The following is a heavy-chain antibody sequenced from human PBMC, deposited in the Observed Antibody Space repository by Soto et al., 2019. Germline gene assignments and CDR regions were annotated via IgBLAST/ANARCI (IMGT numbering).Heavy chain of an antibody. J-gene: IGHJ4*02. CDR1: GYTFSRYA. CDR3: ARCSTSCYSGFEY. D-gene: IGHD2-2*01. Sequence: ASVKVSCKASGYTFSRYAISWVRQAPGQGLEWMGWIDTSNGHTNYAQNLQGRVTLTIYTSTTTVFMELRSLRSDDTALYYCARCSTSCYSGFEYWGQGTLVTVSS. CDR2: IDTSNGHT. V-gene: IGHV1-18*01.